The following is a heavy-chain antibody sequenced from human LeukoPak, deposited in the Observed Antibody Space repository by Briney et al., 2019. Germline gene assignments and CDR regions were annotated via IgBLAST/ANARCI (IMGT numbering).Heavy chain of an antibody. V-gene: IGHV1-18*01. Sequence: ASVKVSCKASGYTFTAYGISWVRQAPEQGLEWMGWISPYNGNTYYAQNLQGKVTMTSDTSTHTAYLDLRSLRSDDTAVYYCARIPTYGDYYKPFDYWGQGTLVTVSS. CDR3: ARIPTYGDYYKPFDY. CDR1: GYTFTAYG. J-gene: IGHJ4*02. D-gene: IGHD4-17*01. CDR2: ISPYNGNT.